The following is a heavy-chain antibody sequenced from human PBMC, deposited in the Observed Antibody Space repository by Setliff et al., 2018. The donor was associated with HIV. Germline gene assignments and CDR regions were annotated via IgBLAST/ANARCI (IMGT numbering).Heavy chain of an antibody. CDR1: GYTFTNYA. Sequence: VASVKVSCKASGYTFTNYAIHWVRQAPPAPGQRLEWMGLINTDNHHTRYSQKFQARVTFTRDTSASTAYMDLSNLTSEDTAVYYCTRVALDYDLLAGSHGLDVWGQGTMVTVSS. V-gene: IGHV1-3*04. CDR3: TRVALDYDLLAGSHGLDV. J-gene: IGHJ3*01. CDR2: INTDNHHT. D-gene: IGHD3-9*01.